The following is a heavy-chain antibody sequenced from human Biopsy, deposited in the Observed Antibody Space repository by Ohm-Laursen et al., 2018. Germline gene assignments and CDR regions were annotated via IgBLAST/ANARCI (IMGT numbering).Heavy chain of an antibody. Sequence: SETLSLTCNVSGGSISSYYWSWIRQSPGKGLAWIGFIFYSGSTYYNPSLKSRTTISVDSSKNQFSLRLRSVTAADTAVYYCARGGNGYNYVTPGTWFDPWGRGTPVTVSS. CDR2: IFYSGST. CDR3: ARGGNGYNYVTPGTWFDP. J-gene: IGHJ5*02. CDR1: GGSISSYY. D-gene: IGHD5-24*01. V-gene: IGHV4-59*01.